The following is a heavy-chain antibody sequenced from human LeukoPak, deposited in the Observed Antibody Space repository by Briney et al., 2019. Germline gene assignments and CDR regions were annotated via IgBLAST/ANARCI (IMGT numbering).Heavy chain of an antibody. J-gene: IGHJ4*02. Sequence: PSGTLSLTCTVSGGSISSSSYYWGWIRQPPGKGLEWIGSIYYSGSTYYNPSLKSRVTISVDTSKNQFSLKLSSVTAADTAVYYCARHFPGRDGYKGNFDYWGQGTLVTVPS. CDR2: IYYSGST. CDR3: ARHFPGRDGYKGNFDY. V-gene: IGHV4-39*01. D-gene: IGHD5-24*01. CDR1: GGSISSSSYY.